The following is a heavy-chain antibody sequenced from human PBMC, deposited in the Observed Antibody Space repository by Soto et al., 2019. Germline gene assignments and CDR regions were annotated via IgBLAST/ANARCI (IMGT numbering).Heavy chain of an antibody. CDR1: GFSFSSYA. D-gene: IGHD2-8*01. CDR2: ISGRGGNL. Sequence: EVQLLESGGGLVQPGGSLRLACAASGFSFSSYAMVWVRQAPGKGLEWVSVISGRGGNLYFADSVKGRFTISRDNSKKVLSLEMNTLRAEDAASYCCPTASIEYGASVARWGQGTLVHVSS. J-gene: IGHJ4*02. V-gene: IGHV3-23*01. CDR3: PTASIEYGASVAR.